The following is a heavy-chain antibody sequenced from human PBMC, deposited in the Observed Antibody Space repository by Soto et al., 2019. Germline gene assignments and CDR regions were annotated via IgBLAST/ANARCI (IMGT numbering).Heavy chain of an antibody. CDR2: IIPIFGTA. J-gene: IGHJ3*02. CDR3: AKERYSVSPDAFDI. CDR1: GGTFSSYA. D-gene: IGHD1-26*01. Sequence: GASLKVSCKASGGTFSSYAISWVRQAPGQALEWMGGIIPIFGTANYAQKFQGRVTITADKSTSTAYMELSSLRSEDTGVYYCAKERYSVSPDAFDIWGQGTMVTVSS. V-gene: IGHV1-69*06.